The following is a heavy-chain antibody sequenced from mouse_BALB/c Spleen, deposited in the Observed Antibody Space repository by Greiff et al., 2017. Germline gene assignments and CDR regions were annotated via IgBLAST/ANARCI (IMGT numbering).Heavy chain of an antibody. V-gene: IGHV5-17*02. J-gene: IGHJ1*01. CDR1: GFTFSSFG. Sequence: DVKLVESGGGLVQPGGSRKLSCAASGFTFSSFGMHWVRQAPEKGLEWVAYISSGSSTIYYADTVKGRFTISRDNPKNTLFLQMTSLRSEDTAMYYCARANSYFDVWGAGTTVTVSS. CDR2: ISSGSSTI. CDR3: ARANSYFDV.